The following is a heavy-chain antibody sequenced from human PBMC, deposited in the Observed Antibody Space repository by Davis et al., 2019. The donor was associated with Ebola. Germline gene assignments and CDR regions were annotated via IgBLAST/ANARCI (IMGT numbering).Heavy chain of an antibody. J-gene: IGHJ6*02. V-gene: IGHV1-69*04. CDR3: ARDGTYDFWSGGNYYYYGMDV. CDR2: IIPILGIA. CDR1: GGTFSSYA. D-gene: IGHD3-3*01. Sequence: SVKVSCKASGGTFSSYAISWVRQAPGQGLEWMGRIIPILGIANYAQKFQGRVTITADKSTSTAYMELSSLRSEDTAVYYCARDGTYDFWSGGNYYYYGMDVWGQGTTVTVSS.